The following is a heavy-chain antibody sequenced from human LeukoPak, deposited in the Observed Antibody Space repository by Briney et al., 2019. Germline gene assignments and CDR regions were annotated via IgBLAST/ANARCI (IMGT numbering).Heavy chain of an antibody. CDR1: GFTFSSYA. Sequence: GGSLRLSCTASGFTFSSYAMSWVRQAPGKGLEWVSAISGSGGNTYYADSVKGRFTISRDNSKNTLYLQMNSLRAEDTAVYYCAMSSNVLRFLEWLNVGYFDYWGQGTLVTVSS. V-gene: IGHV3-23*01. CDR3: AMSSNVLRFLEWLNVGYFDY. D-gene: IGHD3-3*01. CDR2: ISGSGGNT. J-gene: IGHJ4*02.